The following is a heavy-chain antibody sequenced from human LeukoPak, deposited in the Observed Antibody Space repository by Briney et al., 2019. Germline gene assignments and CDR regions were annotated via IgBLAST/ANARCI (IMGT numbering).Heavy chain of an antibody. CDR3: ARVASSSWYWFDP. J-gene: IGHJ5*02. D-gene: IGHD6-13*01. CDR1: GLTFSSYA. Sequence: GGSLRLSCAASGLTFSSYAMHWVRQAPGKGLEWVAVISYDGSNKYYADSVKGRFTISRDNSKNTLYLQMNSLRAEDTAVYYCARVASSSWYWFDPWGQGTLVTVSS. CDR2: ISYDGSNK. V-gene: IGHV3-30*04.